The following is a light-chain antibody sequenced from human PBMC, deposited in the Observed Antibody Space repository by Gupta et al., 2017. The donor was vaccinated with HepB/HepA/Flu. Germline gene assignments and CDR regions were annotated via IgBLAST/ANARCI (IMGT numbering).Light chain of an antibody. V-gene: IGKV3-15*01. J-gene: IGKJ4*01. CDR2: GAS. Sequence: EIVMTQSPATLSVSPGERATLSCRASQSTSGSLAWYQQKPGQAPRLLIYGASTGATDVPARFSGSGSGTEYTLTISSLQSEDFAIYYCQQDKDWPLTFGGGTKVEIK. CDR1: QSTSGS. CDR3: QQDKDWPLT.